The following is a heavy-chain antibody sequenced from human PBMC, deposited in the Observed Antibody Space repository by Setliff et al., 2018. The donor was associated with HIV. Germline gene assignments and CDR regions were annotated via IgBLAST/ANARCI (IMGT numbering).Heavy chain of an antibody. D-gene: IGHD3-22*01. CDR2: IYWDDDK. CDR3: AHRLVVRWYFDY. J-gene: IGHJ4*02. CDR1: GFSLSTSGVG. V-gene: IGHV2-5*02. Sequence: GSGPTLVNPTQTLTLTCTFSGFSLSTSGVGVGWFRQPPGKALEWLALIYWDDDKRYSPSLKSRLTITKDTSKNQVVLTMTNLDPVDTATYFYAHRLVVRWYFDYWGQGTLVTVSS.